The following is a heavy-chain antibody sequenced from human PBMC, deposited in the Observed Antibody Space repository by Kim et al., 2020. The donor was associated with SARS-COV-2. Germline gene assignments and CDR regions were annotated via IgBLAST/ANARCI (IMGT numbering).Heavy chain of an antibody. Sequence: SVKVSCKASGGTFSSYAISWVRQAPGQGLEWMGGIIPIFGTANYAQKFQGRVTITADESTSTAYMELSSLRSEDTAVYYCARVFSLSSLGPYSSGWYFDYWGQGTLVTVSS. V-gene: IGHV1-69*13. CDR3: ARVFSLSSLGPYSSGWYFDY. J-gene: IGHJ4*02. CDR1: GGTFSSYA. D-gene: IGHD6-19*01. CDR2: IIPIFGTA.